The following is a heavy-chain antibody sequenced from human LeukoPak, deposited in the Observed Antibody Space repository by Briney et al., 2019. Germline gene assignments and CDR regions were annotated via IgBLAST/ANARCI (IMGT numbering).Heavy chain of an antibody. CDR2: ISGSGGST. Sequence: GGSLRLSCAASGFTFSSYAMSWVRQAPGKGLEWVSAISGSGGSTYYADSVKGRFTISRDNSKNTLYLQMNSLRAEDTAVYYCARDPEIVVVPAARGDYWGQGTLVTVSS. CDR3: ARDPEIVVVPAARGDY. D-gene: IGHD2-2*01. J-gene: IGHJ4*02. CDR1: GFTFSSYA. V-gene: IGHV3-23*01.